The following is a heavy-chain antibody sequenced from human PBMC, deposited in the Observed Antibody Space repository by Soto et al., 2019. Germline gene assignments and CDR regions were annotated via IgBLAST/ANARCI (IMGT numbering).Heavy chain of an antibody. CDR2: INAYNGNT. V-gene: IGHV1-18*01. J-gene: IGHJ4*02. D-gene: IGHD4-17*01. Sequence: QVQLVQSGAAVKKPGASVKVSCKASGYTFTSYGISWVRQAPGQGLEWMGWINAYNGNTNYAQKLQGRVTMTTDTSASTAYMELRSMRSDDKAVYYCARDRTVVIDYWGQGPLVPVSS. CDR1: GYTFTSYG. CDR3: ARDRTVVIDY.